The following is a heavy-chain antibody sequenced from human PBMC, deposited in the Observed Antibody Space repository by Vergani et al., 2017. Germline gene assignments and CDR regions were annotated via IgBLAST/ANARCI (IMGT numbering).Heavy chain of an antibody. CDR1: GFSLSNARMG. D-gene: IGHD5-12*01. V-gene: IGHV2-26*01. CDR3: ARMVSGYDSYYYYGMDV. J-gene: IGHJ6*02. Sequence: QVTLTESGPVLVKPTETLTLTCTVSGFSLSNARMGVSWIRQPPGKALEWLAHIFSNDEKSYSTSLKSRLTIPKYTSKIQVVLTMTNMDPVDTATYYCARMVSGYDSYYYYGMDVWGQGTTVTVSS. CDR2: IFSNDEK.